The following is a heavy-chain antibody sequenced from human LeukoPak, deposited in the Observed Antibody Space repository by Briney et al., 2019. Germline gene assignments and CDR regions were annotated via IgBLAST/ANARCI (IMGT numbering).Heavy chain of an antibody. CDR3: ARESGYGGNSFDY. CDR2: INPNSGVT. J-gene: IGHJ4*02. Sequence: ASVKVSCKASGYTFTGYSMHWVRQAPGQGLEWMGWINPNSGVTNYAQKFQGRVTMTRDTSISTAYMELSSLRSDDTAVYYCARESGYGGNSFDYWGQGTLVTVSS. D-gene: IGHD4-23*01. V-gene: IGHV1-2*02. CDR1: GYTFTGYS.